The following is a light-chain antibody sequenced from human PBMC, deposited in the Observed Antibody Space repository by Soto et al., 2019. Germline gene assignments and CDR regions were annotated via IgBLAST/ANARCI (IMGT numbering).Light chain of an antibody. CDR3: SSYTSISTYV. Sequence: QSVLTQPASVSGSPGQSITISCTGTSSDVGGYNSVSWYQQHPGKAPKLMIYEVSNRPSGVSNRFPGSKSGNTASLTISGLQAEDEADYYCSSYTSISTYVSGTGTKVTVL. CDR2: EVS. V-gene: IGLV2-14*01. J-gene: IGLJ1*01. CDR1: SSDVGGYNS.